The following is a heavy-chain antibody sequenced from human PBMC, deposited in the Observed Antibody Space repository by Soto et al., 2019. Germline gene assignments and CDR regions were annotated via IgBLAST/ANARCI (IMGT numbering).Heavy chain of an antibody. J-gene: IGHJ4*02. V-gene: IGHV1-69*02. CDR1: GGTFSSYT. CDR3: ASCSSTSCYASDY. CDR2: IIPILGIA. Sequence: VKVSCKASGGTFSSYTISWVRQAPGQGLEWMGRIIPILGIANYAQKFQGRVTITADKSTSTAYMELSSLRSEDTAVYYCASCSSTSCYASDYWGQGTLVTVSS. D-gene: IGHD2-2*01.